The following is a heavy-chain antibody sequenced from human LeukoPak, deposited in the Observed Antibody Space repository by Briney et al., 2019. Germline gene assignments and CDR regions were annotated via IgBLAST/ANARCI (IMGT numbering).Heavy chain of an antibody. CDR1: GGSISSSNYY. J-gene: IGHJ5*02. V-gene: IGHV4-39*07. CDR2: IFYSGST. D-gene: IGHD6-19*01. CDR3: ARDGSSGWYH. Sequence: SETLSLTCSVSGGSISSSNYYWGWIRQPPGKGLEWIGYIFYSGSTYYNPSLKSRISISVDTSKNQFSLKLSSLTAAADTAVYYCARDGSSGWYHWGQGTLVTVSS.